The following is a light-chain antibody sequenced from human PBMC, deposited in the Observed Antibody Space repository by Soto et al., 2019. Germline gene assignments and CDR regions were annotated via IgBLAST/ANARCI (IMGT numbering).Light chain of an antibody. CDR1: QNSRNN. J-gene: IGKJ4*01. CDR3: HQYNNWPLT. V-gene: IGKV3-15*01. Sequence: EIVMTQSPATPSVSPGESATLSCSSSQNSRNNLAWYQQKPGQAPRLLFSDTSTRATTVPARFNGSGSGTAFSLAISNLQSEDFAVYYCHQYNNWPLTFGGGTKVDIK. CDR2: DTS.